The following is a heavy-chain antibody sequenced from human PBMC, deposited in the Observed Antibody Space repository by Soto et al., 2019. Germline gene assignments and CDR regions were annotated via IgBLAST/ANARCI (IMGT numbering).Heavy chain of an antibody. Sequence: SETLSLTCAVSGGSISSSNGWSWVRQPPGKGLEWIGEIYHSGSTNYNPSLKSRVTISVDKSKNQFSLKLSSVTAADTAVYYCASVRGGYYYAMDVWGQGTSVTVS. V-gene: IGHV4-4*02. J-gene: IGHJ6*02. CDR2: IYHSGST. CDR3: ASVRGGYYYAMDV. CDR1: GGSISSSNG. D-gene: IGHD3-10*02.